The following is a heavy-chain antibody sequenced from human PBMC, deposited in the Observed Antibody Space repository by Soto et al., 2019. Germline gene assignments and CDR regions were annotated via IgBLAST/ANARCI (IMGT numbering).Heavy chain of an antibody. D-gene: IGHD5-12*01. V-gene: IGHV1-3*01. Sequence: ASVKVSCKASGYTFTAYTIHWVRQAPGQILEWMGWINAANGATKYSEKFQGRVTITRDTSARTAYMDLSSLSSKDTAVYFCARVSFETSGFADYWGQGTLVTVSS. J-gene: IGHJ4*02. CDR2: INAANGAT. CDR1: GYTFTAYT. CDR3: ARVSFETSGFADY.